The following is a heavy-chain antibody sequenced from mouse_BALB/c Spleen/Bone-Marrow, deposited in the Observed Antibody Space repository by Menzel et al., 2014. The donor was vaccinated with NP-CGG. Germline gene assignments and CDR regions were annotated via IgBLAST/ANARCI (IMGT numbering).Heavy chain of an antibody. CDR1: GFAVTAND. V-gene: IGHV5-12-1*01. D-gene: IGHD2-2*01. Sequence: EVQLEESRARLVPPAGPLKFSCADSGFAVTANDMSWAPQTTPKRLEWTASIRRGGSNTYYPDTVKGRFTISRDNAKNTLYLQMNSLKSEDTAMYYCARQRGYGYAMDYWDQDISVTASS. CDR2: IRRGGSNT. J-gene: IGHJ4*01. CDR3: ARQRGYGYAMDY.